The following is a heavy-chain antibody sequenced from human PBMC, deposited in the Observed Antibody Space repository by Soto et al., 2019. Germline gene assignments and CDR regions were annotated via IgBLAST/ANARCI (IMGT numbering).Heavy chain of an antibody. CDR1: GFTVSSYA. Sequence: WGSLRLSCAASGFTVSSYAMSWVRQAPGKGLEWVSAISGSGGSTYYADSVKGRFTISRDNSKNTLYLQMNSLRAEDTAVYYCAKKASSHSTSYYFDYWGQGTLVTVSS. J-gene: IGHJ4*02. CDR2: ISGSGGST. V-gene: IGHV3-23*01. CDR3: AKKASSHSTSYYFDY. D-gene: IGHD2-2*01.